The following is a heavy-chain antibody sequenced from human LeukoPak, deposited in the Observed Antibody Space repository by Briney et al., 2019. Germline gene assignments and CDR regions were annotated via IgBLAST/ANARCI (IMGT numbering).Heavy chain of an antibody. CDR1: GFTYSSYW. D-gene: IGHD6-6*01. CDR2: IKQDGSEK. V-gene: IGHV3-7*01. CDR3: ATYSTSSQAPVY. J-gene: IGHJ4*02. Sequence: GGSLRLSCAASGFTYSSYWMSWVRQAPGKGLEWVANIKQDGSEKYYVDSVKGRFTISRDNAKNSLYLQMNSLRAEDTAVYYCATYSTSSQAPVYWGQGTLVTVSS.